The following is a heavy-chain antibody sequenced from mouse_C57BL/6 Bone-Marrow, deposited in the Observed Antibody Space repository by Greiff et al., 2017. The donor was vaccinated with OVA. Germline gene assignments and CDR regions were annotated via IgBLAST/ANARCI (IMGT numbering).Heavy chain of an antibody. D-gene: IGHD2-5*01. CDR1: GYTFTSYW. CDR3: TRSGYSNYVFDY. Sequence: VQLQQSGTVLARPGASVKMSCKTSGYTFTSYWMHWVKQRPGQGLEWIGAIYPGNGDTSYNQKFKGKAKLTAVTSASTAYMELSSLTNEDSAVYYCTRSGYSNYVFDYWGQGTTLTVSS. V-gene: IGHV1-5*01. J-gene: IGHJ2*01. CDR2: IYPGNGDT.